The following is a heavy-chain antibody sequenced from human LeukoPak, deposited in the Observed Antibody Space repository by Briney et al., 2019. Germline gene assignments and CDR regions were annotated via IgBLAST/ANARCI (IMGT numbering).Heavy chain of an antibody. J-gene: IGHJ4*02. CDR3: ARDPGGTWGFDY. CDR2: ISIYSGNT. CDR1: GYTFTSHG. V-gene: IGHV1-18*01. Sequence: GASVKVSCKASGYTFTSHGLSWARQAPGQGLEWMGWISIYSGNTNYAQKFQDRISMTTDTSPSTAYMELRSLKSDDTAVYYCARDPGGTWGFDYWGQGALVTVSS. D-gene: IGHD7-27*01.